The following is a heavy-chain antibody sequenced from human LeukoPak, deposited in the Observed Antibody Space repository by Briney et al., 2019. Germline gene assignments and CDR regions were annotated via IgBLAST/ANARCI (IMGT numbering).Heavy chain of an antibody. V-gene: IGHV3-49*03. D-gene: IGHD6-19*01. CDR2: IRSKVYGGAP. CDR1: GFTFADFT. J-gene: IGHJ4*02. Sequence: GGSLRLSCSASGFTFADFTMSWFRQSPGQGLEWVGFIRSKVYGGAPEHAASVAARFAISRDDSTSIAYLQMNSLQAEDTAVYYCARGSGRYVMVDWWGQGTLVAVSS. CDR3: ARGSGRYVMVDW.